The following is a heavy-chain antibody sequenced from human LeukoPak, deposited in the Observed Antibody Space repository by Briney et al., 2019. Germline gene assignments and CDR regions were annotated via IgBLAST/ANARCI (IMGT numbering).Heavy chain of an antibody. V-gene: IGHV3-48*01. D-gene: IGHD3-3*01. J-gene: IGHJ6*04. CDR3: ASDKVTTIAVVILGDI. CDR1: GFTFSSYS. CDR2: ISSSSSTI. Sequence: GGSLRLSCAASGFTFSSYSMNWVRQAPGKGLEWVSYISSSSSTIYYADSVKGRFTISRDNAKNSLYLQMNSLRAEDTAVYYCASDKVTTIAVVILGDIWGKGTTVTVSS.